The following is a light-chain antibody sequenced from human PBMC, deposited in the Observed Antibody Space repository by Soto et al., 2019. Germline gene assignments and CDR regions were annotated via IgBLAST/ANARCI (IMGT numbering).Light chain of an antibody. J-gene: IGLJ2*01. Sequence: QSALTQPASVSGSPGQSITMSCTGTSSDVGSYNLVSWYQQHPGKAPKLMIYEGSKRPSGVSNLFSGSKSGNTASLTISGLQAEDEAYYYCGSYAGSSTGVFGGGTKLTVL. V-gene: IGLV2-23*01. CDR3: GSYAGSSTGV. CDR2: EGS. CDR1: SSDVGSYNL.